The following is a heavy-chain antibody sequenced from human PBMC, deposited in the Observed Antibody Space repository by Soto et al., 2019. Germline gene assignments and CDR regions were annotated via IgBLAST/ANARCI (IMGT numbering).Heavy chain of an antibody. J-gene: IGHJ1*01. V-gene: IGHV4-30-4*01. D-gene: IGHD1-26*01. Sequence: QVQLQESGPGLVKPSQTLSLTCTVSGGSVSNGDYYWSWIRQPPGKGLEWIGNMHYSGSTGYNPSLKSRVTMSVDTSKNQFSLKLSSVTPAATAVYYCARDSGSGSFWGQGTLVTVSS. CDR2: MHYSGST. CDR1: GGSVSNGDYY. CDR3: ARDSGSGSF.